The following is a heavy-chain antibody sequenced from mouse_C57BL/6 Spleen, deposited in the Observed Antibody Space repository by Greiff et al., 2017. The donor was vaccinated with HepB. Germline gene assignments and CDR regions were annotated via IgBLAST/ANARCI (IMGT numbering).Heavy chain of an antibody. Sequence: EVMLVESGGDLVKPGGSLKLSCAASGFTFSSYSMSWVRQTPDKRLEWVATISSGGSYTYYPDSVKGRFTISRDNAKNTLYLQMSSLKSEDTAMYYCASRIYYDDVGAMCYWGQGTSVTVSS. CDR2: ISSGGSYT. CDR3: ASRIYYDDVGAMCY. J-gene: IGHJ4*01. CDR1: GFTFSSYS. V-gene: IGHV5-6*01. D-gene: IGHD1-1*01.